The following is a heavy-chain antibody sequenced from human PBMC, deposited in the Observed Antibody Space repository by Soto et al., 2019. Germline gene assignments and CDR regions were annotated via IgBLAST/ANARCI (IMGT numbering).Heavy chain of an antibody. Sequence: QVQLVESGGGVVQPGRSLRLSCAASGFTFSSYAMHWVRQAPGKGLEWVAVISYDGSNKYYADSVKGRFTISRDNSKNTLYLQMNSLRAEDTAVYYCARVREFELELRKRLDYWGQGTLVTVSS. CDR2: ISYDGSNK. CDR3: ARVREFELELRKRLDY. D-gene: IGHD1-7*01. V-gene: IGHV3-30-3*01. CDR1: GFTFSSYA. J-gene: IGHJ4*02.